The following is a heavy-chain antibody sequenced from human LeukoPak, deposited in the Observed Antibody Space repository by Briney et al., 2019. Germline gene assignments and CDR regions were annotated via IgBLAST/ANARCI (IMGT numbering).Heavy chain of an antibody. CDR3: TKSDGYGLIRI. V-gene: IGHV4-39*07. Sequence: SETLSLTCSVSGDSIIGYYWGWIRQPPGKGLEWIGNIYYTGNTYYNSSLKSRVTISLDTTKNQFSLKVISMTAADTAAYYCTKSDGYGLIRICGRGTMVTVSS. D-gene: IGHD3-10*01. CDR1: GDSIIGYY. CDR2: IYYTGNT. J-gene: IGHJ3*02.